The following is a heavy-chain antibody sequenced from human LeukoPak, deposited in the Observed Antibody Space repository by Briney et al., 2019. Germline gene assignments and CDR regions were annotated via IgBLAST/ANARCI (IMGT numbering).Heavy chain of an antibody. Sequence: SGTLSLTCAVYGGSFSGYYWSWIRQPAGKGLEWIGRIYTSGSTNYNPSLKSRVTISVDTSKNQFSLKLSSVTAADTAVYFCARGSDWGNMDVWGKGTTVTISS. J-gene: IGHJ6*03. CDR1: GGSFSGYY. D-gene: IGHD2-15*01. CDR3: ARGSDWGNMDV. CDR2: IYTSGST. V-gene: IGHV4-59*10.